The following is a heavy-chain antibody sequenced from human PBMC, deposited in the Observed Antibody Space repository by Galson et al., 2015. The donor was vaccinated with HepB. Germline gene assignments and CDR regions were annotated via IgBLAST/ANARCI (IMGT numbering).Heavy chain of an antibody. D-gene: IGHD2-15*01. CDR1: GYTFTSYG. J-gene: IGHJ1*01. CDR3: ARGDIVVVVAASNLYFQH. CDR2: ISAYNGNT. V-gene: IGHV1-18*01. Sequence: SVKVSCKASGYTFTSYGISWVRQAPGQGLEWMGWISAYNGNTNYAQKLQGRVTMTTDTSTSTVYMELSSLRSEDTAVYYCARGDIVVVVAASNLYFQHWGQGTLVTVSS.